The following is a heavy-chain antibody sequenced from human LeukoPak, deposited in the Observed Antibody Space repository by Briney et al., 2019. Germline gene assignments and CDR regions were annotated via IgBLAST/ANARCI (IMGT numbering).Heavy chain of an antibody. CDR2: INHSGST. J-gene: IGHJ6*02. D-gene: IGHD2-15*01. CDR1: GGSFGGYY. CDR3: ARGREDIVVVVAATLYGMDV. Sequence: PSETLSLTCAVYGGSFGGYYWSWIRQPPGKGLEWIGEINHSGSTNYNPSLKSRVTISVDTSKNQFSLKLSSVTAADTAVYYCARGREDIVVVVAATLYGMDVWGQGTTVTASS. V-gene: IGHV4-34*01.